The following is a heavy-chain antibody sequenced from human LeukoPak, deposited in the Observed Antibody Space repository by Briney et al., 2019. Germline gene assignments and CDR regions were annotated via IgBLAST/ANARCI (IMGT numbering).Heavy chain of an antibody. CDR3: ARDIGGYSYGVDY. Sequence: SVKVSCKASGGTFSSYAISWVRQAPRQGLEWMGRIIPILGIANYAQKFQGRVTITADKSTSTAYMELSSLRSEDTAVYYCARDIGGYSYGVDYWGQGTLVTVSS. CDR2: IIPILGIA. V-gene: IGHV1-69*04. J-gene: IGHJ4*02. CDR1: GGTFSSYA. D-gene: IGHD5-18*01.